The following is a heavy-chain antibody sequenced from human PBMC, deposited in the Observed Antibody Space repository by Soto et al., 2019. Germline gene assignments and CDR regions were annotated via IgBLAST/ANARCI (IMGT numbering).Heavy chain of an antibody. Sequence: PSETLSLTCTVSGGSISSGDYYWSWIRQPPGKGLEWIGYIYYSGSTYYNPSLKSRVTISVDTSKNQFSLKLSSVTAADTAVYYCARDPGDYYDSSGYYRLNWFDPWGQGTLVTVSS. V-gene: IGHV4-30-4*01. D-gene: IGHD3-22*01. CDR1: GGSISSGDYY. CDR2: IYYSGST. J-gene: IGHJ5*02. CDR3: ARDPGDYYDSSGYYRLNWFDP.